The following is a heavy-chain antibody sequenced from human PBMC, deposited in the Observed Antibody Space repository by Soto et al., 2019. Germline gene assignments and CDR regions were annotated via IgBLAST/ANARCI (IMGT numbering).Heavy chain of an antibody. V-gene: IGHV4-39*07. CDR3: AREEMATIMDWFDP. D-gene: IGHD5-12*01. J-gene: IGHJ5*02. Sequence: SETLSLTCTVSGDSITSNSYFWAWIRQPPGKGLEWFGSIYYSGTIYYNPSLKSRVTISVDRFKNQFSLKLSSVTAADTAVYYCAREEMATIMDWFDPWGQGTLVTVSS. CDR2: IYYSGTI. CDR1: GDSITSNSYF.